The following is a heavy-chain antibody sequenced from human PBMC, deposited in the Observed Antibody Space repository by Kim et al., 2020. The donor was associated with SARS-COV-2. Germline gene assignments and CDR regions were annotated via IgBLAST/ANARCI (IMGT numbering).Heavy chain of an antibody. Sequence: ASVKVSCKASGYTFTSYGISWVRQAPGQGLEWMGWISAYNGNTNYAQKLQGRVTMTTDTSTSTAYMELRSLRSDDTAVYYCAREEKVGATTGYYYYGMDVWGQGTTVTVSS. CDR1: GYTFTSYG. V-gene: IGHV1-18*01. CDR2: ISAYNGNT. J-gene: IGHJ6*02. CDR3: AREEKVGATTGYYYYGMDV. D-gene: IGHD1-26*01.